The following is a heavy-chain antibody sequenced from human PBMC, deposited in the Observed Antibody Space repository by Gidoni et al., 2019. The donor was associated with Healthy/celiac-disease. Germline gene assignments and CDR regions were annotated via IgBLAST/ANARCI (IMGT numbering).Heavy chain of an antibody. D-gene: IGHD2-2*01. J-gene: IGHJ6*03. CDR1: GGTFSSYA. V-gene: IGHV1-69*01. CDR3: ARGGGCSSTSCSTYYYYYMDV. CDR2: NIPIFGTA. Sequence: QVQLVQSGAEVKKPGSSVKVSCKASGGTFSSYAISWVRQAPGQGLEWMGGNIPIFGTANYAQKFQGRVTITADESTSTAYMELSSLRSEDTAVYYCARGGGCSSTSCSTYYYYYMDVWGKGTTVTVSS.